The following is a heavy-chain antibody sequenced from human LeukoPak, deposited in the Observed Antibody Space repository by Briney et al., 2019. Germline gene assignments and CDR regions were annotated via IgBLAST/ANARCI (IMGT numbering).Heavy chain of an antibody. CDR2: IESRTDGGTT. D-gene: IGHD3-3*01. V-gene: IGHV3-15*04. CDR3: TTIPGITVFGVVSDY. CDR1: GFSLTNAA. Sequence: GGSLRLSCAASGFSLTNAAMSWVRQTPGKGLEWVGRIESRTDGGTTDYAAPVRGRFSISRDDSKNTLYLQMNSLKSEDTAVCYCTTIPGITVFGVVSDYWGQGTLVTVSS. J-gene: IGHJ4*02.